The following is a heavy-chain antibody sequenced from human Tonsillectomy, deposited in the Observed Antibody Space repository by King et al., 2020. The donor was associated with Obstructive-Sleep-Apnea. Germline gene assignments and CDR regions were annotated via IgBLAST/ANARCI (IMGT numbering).Heavy chain of an antibody. J-gene: IGHJ6*02. CDR1: GGSIRSGGYY. V-gene: IGHV4-31*03. CDR3: ASLGPGFHYGMDV. CDR2: IYYSGST. D-gene: IGHD3-10*01. Sequence: PLQESGPGLVKPSQTLSLTCTISGGSIRSGGYYWSWIRHHPGTGLEWIGYIYYSGSTYYNPSLKSRVTISVDTSKNQFSLKLSSVTAADTAVYFCASLGPGFHYGMDVWGQGTTVTVSS.